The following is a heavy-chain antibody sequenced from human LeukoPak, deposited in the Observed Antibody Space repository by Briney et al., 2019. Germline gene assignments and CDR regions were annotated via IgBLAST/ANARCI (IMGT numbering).Heavy chain of an antibody. Sequence: GGSLRLSCTASGFTFGDYAMSWFRQAPGKGLEWVGFIRSKAYGGTTEYAASVKGRFTISRDDSKSIAYLQMNSLKTEDTALYYCTRSPLSHSSGWYLHDPWGQGTLVTVSS. CDR2: IRSKAYGGTT. V-gene: IGHV3-49*03. CDR3: TRSPLSHSSGWYLHDP. CDR1: GFTFGDYA. J-gene: IGHJ5*02. D-gene: IGHD6-19*01.